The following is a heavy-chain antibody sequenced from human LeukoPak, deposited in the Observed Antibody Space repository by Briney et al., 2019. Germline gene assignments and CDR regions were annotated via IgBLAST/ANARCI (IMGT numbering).Heavy chain of an antibody. V-gene: IGHV3-21*01. Sequence: GSLRLSCAASGFTFSSYSMNWVRQAPGKGLEWVSSISSSSSYIYYADSVKGRFTISRDNAKNSLYLQMNSLRAEDTAVYYCARDSAGHDGFDYWGQGTLVTVSS. CDR1: GFTFSSYS. D-gene: IGHD1-1*01. J-gene: IGHJ4*02. CDR2: ISSSSSYI. CDR3: ARDSAGHDGFDY.